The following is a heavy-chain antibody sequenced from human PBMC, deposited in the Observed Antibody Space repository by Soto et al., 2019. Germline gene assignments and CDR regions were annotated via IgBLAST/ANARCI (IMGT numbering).Heavy chain of an antibody. Sequence: EVQLVESGGGLVQPGGSLRLSCAASGFTFSSYSMNWVRQAPGKGLEWVSYNSSSSSTIYYADSVKGRFTISRDNAKNSLYLQMNSLRAEDTAVYYCASQSSGWLLFASWGQGTLVTVSS. CDR3: ASQSSGWLLFAS. CDR2: NSSSSSTI. D-gene: IGHD5-12*01. CDR1: GFTFSSYS. V-gene: IGHV3-48*01. J-gene: IGHJ4*02.